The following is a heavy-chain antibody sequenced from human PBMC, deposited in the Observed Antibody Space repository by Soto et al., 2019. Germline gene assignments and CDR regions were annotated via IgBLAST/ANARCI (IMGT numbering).Heavy chain of an antibody. Sequence: GSLRLSCAAPVFTVSSYGMHWVRQAPGKGLEWVAVISYDGSNKYYADSVKGRFTISRDNSKNTLYLQMNSLRAEDTAVYYCAKDHNPLATPYYFDYWGQGTLVTVSS. CDR1: VFTVSSYG. CDR2: ISYDGSNK. CDR3: AKDHNPLATPYYFDY. J-gene: IGHJ4*02. V-gene: IGHV3-30*18.